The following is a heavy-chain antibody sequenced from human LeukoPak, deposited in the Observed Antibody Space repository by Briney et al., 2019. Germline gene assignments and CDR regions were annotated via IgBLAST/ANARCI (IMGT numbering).Heavy chain of an antibody. CDR2: ICASPYI. D-gene: IGHD2/OR15-2a*01. CDR1: GFALSAYS. V-gene: IGHV3-21*01. J-gene: IGHJ3*01. Sequence: GGSLTLSRAGSGFALSAYSMNSARQAPGKGLEWVSPICASPYIYYADSVKDRFIIFRDNAKSSLYLQMNSLRAEDTAVYYCVRGGLSMQREDVFDLWGQGTMVTVSS. CDR3: VRGGLSMQREDVFDL.